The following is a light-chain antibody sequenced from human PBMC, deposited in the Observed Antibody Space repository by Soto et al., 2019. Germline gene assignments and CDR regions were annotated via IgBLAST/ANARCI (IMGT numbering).Light chain of an antibody. CDR3: QSYDDSLNHVV. Sequence: QSVLTQPPSVSGAPGQRVTIPCTGSSSNIGSFYDVHWYQQLPGTVPKLLIYGDNNRPSGVPDRFSGSKSGTAASLAITGPQAEDEADYSCQSYDDSLNHVVFGGGTQLTVL. CDR1: SSNIGSFYD. CDR2: GDN. J-gene: IGLJ2*01. V-gene: IGLV1-40*01.